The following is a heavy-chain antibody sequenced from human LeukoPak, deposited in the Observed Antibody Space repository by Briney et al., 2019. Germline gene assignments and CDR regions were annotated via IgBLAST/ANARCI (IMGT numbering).Heavy chain of an antibody. CDR2: ISSSSSYI. D-gene: IGHD6-13*01. CDR3: LIRAYSRYXNWFDP. Sequence: GGSLRLSCAASGFTFSSYSMNWVRQAPGKGLEWVSSISSSSSYIYYADSVKGRFTISRDNSKNTLYLQMNSLRAEDTAVYYCLIRAYSRYXNWFDPWGQGTLVTVSS. V-gene: IGHV3-21*04. CDR1: GFTFSSYS. J-gene: IGHJ5*02.